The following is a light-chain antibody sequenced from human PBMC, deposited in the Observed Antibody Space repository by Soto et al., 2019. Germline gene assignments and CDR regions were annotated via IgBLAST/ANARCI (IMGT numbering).Light chain of an antibody. J-gene: IGLJ1*01. Sequence: ALTQPPSASGSPGQSVTISCTGTSSDVGGYNYVSWYQQHPGKAPKLMIYEVSKRPSGVPDRFSGSKSGNTASLTVSGLQAEDEADYYCSSYAGRNNLVFGTGPKVTAL. CDR3: SSYAGRNNLV. V-gene: IGLV2-8*01. CDR2: EVS. CDR1: SSDVGGYNY.